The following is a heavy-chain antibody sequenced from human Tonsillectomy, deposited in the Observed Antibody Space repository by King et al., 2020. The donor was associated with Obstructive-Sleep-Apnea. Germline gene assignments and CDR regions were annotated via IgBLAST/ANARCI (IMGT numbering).Heavy chain of an antibody. CDR3: ARVSMGGCSSTSCGDFDI. CDR2: IWYDGCTK. V-gene: IGHV3-33*01. Sequence: VQLVESGGGVVQPGRSLRLSCAASGFTFSSFAMHWVRQGPGKGLEWVAVIWYDGCTKFYADSVKGRFTISRDNSKNTLYLQIKTLRAEDTAIYYCARVSMGGCSSTSCGDFDIWGQGTMVTVSS. CDR1: GFTFSSFA. D-gene: IGHD2-2*01. J-gene: IGHJ3*02.